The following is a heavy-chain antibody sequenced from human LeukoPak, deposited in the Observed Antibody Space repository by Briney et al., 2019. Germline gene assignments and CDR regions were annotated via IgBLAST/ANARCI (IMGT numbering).Heavy chain of an antibody. CDR3: ARLEQHLVPGDY. D-gene: IGHD6-13*01. CDR2: IYPGDSDT. Sequence: GESLKISCKGSGYRFTSYWIGWVRQMPGKGLEWMGIIYPGDSDTRYSPSFQGQVTISADQSMNTAYLQWGSLKASDTAMYYCARLEQHLVPGDYWGQGTLVTVSS. V-gene: IGHV5-51*01. CDR1: GYRFTSYW. J-gene: IGHJ4*02.